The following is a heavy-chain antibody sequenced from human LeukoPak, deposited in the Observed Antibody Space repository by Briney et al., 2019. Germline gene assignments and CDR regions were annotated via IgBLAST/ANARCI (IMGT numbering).Heavy chain of an antibody. V-gene: IGHV2-5*02. CDR3: AHRRGSERITMVRGVTTHDAFDI. J-gene: IGHJ3*02. D-gene: IGHD3-10*01. CDR2: IYWDDDK. Sequence: SGPTLVNPTQTLTLTCTFSGFSLSTSGVGVGWIRQPPGKALEWLALIYWDDDKRYSPSLKSRLTITKDTSKNQVVLTMTNMDPVDTATYYCAHRRGSERITMVRGVTTHDAFDIWGQGTMVTVSS. CDR1: GFSLSTSGVG.